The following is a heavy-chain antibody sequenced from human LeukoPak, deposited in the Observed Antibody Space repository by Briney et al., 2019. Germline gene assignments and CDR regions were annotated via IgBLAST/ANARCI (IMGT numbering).Heavy chain of an antibody. CDR1: GFTFSSYA. D-gene: IGHD4-11*01. CDR3: AKGSGPYTVNWFDP. CDR2: ISGSGGST. Sequence: PGGSLRLSCAASGFTFSSYAMSWVRQAPGKGLEWVSAISGSGGSTYYADSVKGRFTISRDNSKNTLYLQMNSLRAEDTAVYYSAKGSGPYTVNWFDPWGQGTLVTVSS. V-gene: IGHV3-23*01. J-gene: IGHJ5*02.